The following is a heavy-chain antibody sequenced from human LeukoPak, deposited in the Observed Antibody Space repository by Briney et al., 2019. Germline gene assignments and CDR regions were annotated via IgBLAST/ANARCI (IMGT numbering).Heavy chain of an antibody. CDR2: ISDSGGST. J-gene: IGHJ4*02. Sequence: GGSLRLSCAASGFTFSSYGMHWVRQAPGKGLEWVSVISDSGGSTYYAASVKGRFTISRDNSKNTLYLQMNSLRAEDTATYYCAKVVMYYYDSSGYYGNWGQGTLATVSS. CDR1: GFTFSSYG. D-gene: IGHD3-22*01. V-gene: IGHV3-23*01. CDR3: AKVVMYYYDSSGYYGN.